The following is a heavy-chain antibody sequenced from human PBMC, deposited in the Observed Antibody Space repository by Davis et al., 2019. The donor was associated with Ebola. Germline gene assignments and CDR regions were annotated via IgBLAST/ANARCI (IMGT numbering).Heavy chain of an antibody. J-gene: IGHJ5*02. V-gene: IGHV4-59*01. CDR2: IHYSGST. CDR1: GGSFSTYY. CDR3: ATQYSNGWFDP. Sequence: SETLSLTCTVSGGSFSTYYWSWVRQPPGKGLEWIGYIHYSGSTYYNPSLKSRLIISVDTSKNQFSLKLSSVTAADTAVYYCATQYSNGWFDPWGQGTLVTVSS. D-gene: IGHD4-11*01.